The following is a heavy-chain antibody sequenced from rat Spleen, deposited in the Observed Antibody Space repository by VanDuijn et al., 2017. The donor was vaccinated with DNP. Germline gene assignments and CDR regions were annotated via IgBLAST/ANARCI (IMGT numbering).Heavy chain of an antibody. J-gene: IGHJ3*01. CDR2: ISPSGGST. V-gene: IGHV5-46*01. D-gene: IGHD1-2*01. CDR3: TRERSYHFTY. CDR1: GFTFSSFP. Sequence: EVQLVESGGGPVQPGRSLKLSCVASGFTFSSFPMAWVRQAPTKGLEWVASISPSGGSTYYRDSLKGRFTISRDNAKTTLYLQMDSLRSDDTATYYCTRERSYHFTYWGQGTLVTVSS.